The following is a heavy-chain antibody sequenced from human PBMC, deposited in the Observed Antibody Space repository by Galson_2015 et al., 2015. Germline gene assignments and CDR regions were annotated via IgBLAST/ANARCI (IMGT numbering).Heavy chain of an antibody. CDR3: ARGFRSAVDY. CDR1: GDSVSSNSVA. Sequence: CAISGDSVSSNSVAWNWIRQSPSRGIEWLGRTYYRSKWYNDYAVSVQSRITINPDTSKNQFSLQLNSVTPEDTAVYYCARGFRSAVDYWGQGTLVTVSS. D-gene: IGHD3-10*01. CDR2: TYYRSKWYN. V-gene: IGHV6-1*01. J-gene: IGHJ4*02.